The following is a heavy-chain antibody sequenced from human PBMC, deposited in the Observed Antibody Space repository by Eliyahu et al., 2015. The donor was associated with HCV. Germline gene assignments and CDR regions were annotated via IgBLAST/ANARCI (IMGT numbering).Heavy chain of an antibody. CDR1: GYSISXDNY. CDR3: ARGITDGYNWAY. CDR2: LYHSGST. V-gene: IGHV4-38-2*01. J-gene: IGHJ4*02. D-gene: IGHD5-24*01. Sequence: QVQLQESGPGLVKPSETLSLTCAVSGYSISXDNYWGWIRQPPGKGLEWVGSLYHSGSTYSNPSLKSRVTISGDASKNQFSLRLSSVTAADTAVYYCARGITDGYNWAYWGQGTLVTVSS.